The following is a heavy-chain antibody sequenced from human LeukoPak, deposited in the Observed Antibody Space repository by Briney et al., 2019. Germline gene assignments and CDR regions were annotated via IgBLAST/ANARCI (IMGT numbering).Heavy chain of an antibody. Sequence: GGSLRLSCAASGFTFDDYAMHWVRQAPGKGLEWVSLISGDGGSTYYADSVKGRFTISRDNSKNSLYLQMNSLRTEDTALSYCANVVGGPTSSYGMDVWGQGTTVTVSS. CDR2: ISGDGGST. CDR1: GFTFDDYA. CDR3: ANVVGGPTSSYGMDV. V-gene: IGHV3-43*02. D-gene: IGHD3-16*01. J-gene: IGHJ6*02.